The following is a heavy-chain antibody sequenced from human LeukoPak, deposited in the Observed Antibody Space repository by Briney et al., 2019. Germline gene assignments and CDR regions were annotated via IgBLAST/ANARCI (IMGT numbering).Heavy chain of an antibody. V-gene: IGHV4-39*01. CDR3: ARLGHYYDSSGFDY. CDR1: GVSISSSDSY. D-gene: IGHD3-22*01. Sequence: PSETLSLTCTVSGVSISSSDSYWGWIRQPPGKGLEWIGSIYYSGSTYYNPSLKSRVTISVDTSKNQFSLKLSSVTAADTAVYYCARLGHYYDSSGFDYWGQGTLVTVSS. CDR2: IYYSGST. J-gene: IGHJ4*02.